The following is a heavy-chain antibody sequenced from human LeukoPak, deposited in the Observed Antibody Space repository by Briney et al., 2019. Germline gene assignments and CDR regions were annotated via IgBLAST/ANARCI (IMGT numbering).Heavy chain of an antibody. CDR1: GYTFTGYY. D-gene: IGHD3-10*01. CDR2: INPNSGGT. Sequence: ASVKVSCKASGYTFTGYYMHWLRLAPGQGLELMGLINPNSGGTNYAQKFQGRVTMTRDTSISTAYMELSRLRSDDTAVYYCARVLGNTMVRGVIRPFDYWGQGTLVTVSS. CDR3: ARVLGNTMVRGVIRPFDY. J-gene: IGHJ4*02. V-gene: IGHV1-2*02.